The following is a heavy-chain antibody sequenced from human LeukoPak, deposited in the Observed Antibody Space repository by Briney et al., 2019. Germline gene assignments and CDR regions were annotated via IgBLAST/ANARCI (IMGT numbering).Heavy chain of an antibody. CDR3: AAGRPYSLLDY. J-gene: IGHJ4*02. D-gene: IGHD5-18*01. CDR2: FDVIDSET. V-gene: IGHV1-24*01. Sequence: GASVKVSCTVSGSSLSESSLYWVRQAPGKGLEWMGGFDVIDSETFYAQKFQGRVTMTEDSSTDTAYMELRSLTSDDTALYYCAAGRPYSLLDYWGQGTLVTVSS. CDR1: GSSLSESS.